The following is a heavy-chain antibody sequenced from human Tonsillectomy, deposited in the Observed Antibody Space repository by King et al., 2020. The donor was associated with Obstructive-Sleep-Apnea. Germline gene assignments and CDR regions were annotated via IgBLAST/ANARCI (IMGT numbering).Heavy chain of an antibody. D-gene: IGHD3-10*01. V-gene: IGHV5-51*01. CDR3: ARLLGGAGKYGMEV. Sequence: QLVQSGAEVKKPGESLKISCKASGYSFSGHWIGWVRQMPGKGLEWMGRMYPGDSDTRYSPSFQGQVSISADKSINTAYLAWSSLKASDTAMYYAARLLGGAGKYGMEVWGQGTTVTGSS. CDR1: GYSFSGHW. J-gene: IGHJ6*02. CDR2: MYPGDSDT.